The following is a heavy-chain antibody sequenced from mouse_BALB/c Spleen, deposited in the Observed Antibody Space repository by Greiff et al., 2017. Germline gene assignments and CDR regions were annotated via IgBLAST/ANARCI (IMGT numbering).Heavy chain of an antibody. CDR1: GFTFSSYT. CDR2: ISSGGSYT. CDR3: TREISTAFDY. V-gene: IGHV5-6-4*01. J-gene: IGHJ2*01. D-gene: IGHD1-2*01. Sequence: EVMLVESGGGLVKPGGSLKLSCAASGFTFSSYTMSWVRQTPEKRLEWVATISSGGSYTYYPDSVKGRFTISRDNAKNTLYLQMSSLKSEDTAMYYCTREISTAFDYWGQGTTLTVSS.